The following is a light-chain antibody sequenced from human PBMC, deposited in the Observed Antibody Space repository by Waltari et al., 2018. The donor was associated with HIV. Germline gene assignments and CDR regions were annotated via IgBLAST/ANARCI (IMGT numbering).Light chain of an antibody. CDR2: ENN. CDR3: GTWDTSLSGVV. J-gene: IGLJ2*01. CDR1: SSNIGSNY. V-gene: IGLV1-51*02. Sequence: QSVLTQPPSVSAAAGQKVTISCSGSSSNIGSNYVSWYQQLPGTAPKLLIYENNKRPSGIPDRFSGSKSGTSATLGITGLQTWDEADYYCGTWDTSLSGVVFGGGTKLTVL.